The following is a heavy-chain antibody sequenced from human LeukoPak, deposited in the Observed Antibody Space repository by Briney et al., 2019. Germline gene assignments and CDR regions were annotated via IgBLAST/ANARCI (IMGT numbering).Heavy chain of an antibody. CDR2: IYYSGRT. CDR1: GGSISSSSYY. CDR3: AGGRGSYMDY. J-gene: IGHJ4*02. V-gene: IGHV4-39*01. Sequence: SETLSLTCTVSGGSISSSSYYWGWIRQPPGKGLEWMGGIYYSGRTYYNPSLKSRVTISVDTSKNQFSLTLSSVTAPDTAVYYCAGGRGSYMDYWGQGTLVTVSS. D-gene: IGHD1-26*01.